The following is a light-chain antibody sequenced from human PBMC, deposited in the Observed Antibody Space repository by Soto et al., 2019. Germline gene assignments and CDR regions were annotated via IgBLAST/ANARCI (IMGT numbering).Light chain of an antibody. J-gene: IGLJ3*02. CDR3: APLDHSLNAWV. CDR1: SSNIGRNT. V-gene: IGLV1-44*01. CDR2: SNN. Sequence: QSVLTQPPSASGTPGQRVTISCSGSSSNIGRNTVNWYQQQPGTPPKLLIYSNNQRPSGVPDRCAGSESSTSASLALSGLKAEDEADYYCAPLDHSLNAWVFSGGTKLTVL.